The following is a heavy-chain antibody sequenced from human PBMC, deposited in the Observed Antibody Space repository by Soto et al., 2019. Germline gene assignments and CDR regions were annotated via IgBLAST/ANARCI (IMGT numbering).Heavy chain of an antibody. Sequence: GGSLRLSCAASGFTFSSYSMNWVRQAPGKGLEWVSYISSSSSSTIYYADSVKGRFTISRDNAKNSLYLQMNSLRDEDTAVYYCARPNYGDFDYWGQGTLVTVSS. CDR3: ARPNYGDFDY. CDR1: GFTFSSYS. V-gene: IGHV3-48*02. J-gene: IGHJ4*02. CDR2: ISSSSSSTI. D-gene: IGHD4-17*01.